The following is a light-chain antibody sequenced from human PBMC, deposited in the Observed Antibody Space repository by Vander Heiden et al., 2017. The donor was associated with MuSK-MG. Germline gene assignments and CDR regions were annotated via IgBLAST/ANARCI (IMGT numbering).Light chain of an antibody. CDR3: QQRDYWPLT. J-gene: IGKJ4*01. V-gene: IGKV3-11*01. CDR2: DAS. Sequence: ELVLTQSPATLSLSPGERATLSCRASQSVDTYLAWFQQTPGQAPRLLIYDASTRASGTPARFSGSGSGTDFTLTISSLEPEDFAVFYCQQRDYWPLTFGGGTKVE. CDR1: QSVDTY.